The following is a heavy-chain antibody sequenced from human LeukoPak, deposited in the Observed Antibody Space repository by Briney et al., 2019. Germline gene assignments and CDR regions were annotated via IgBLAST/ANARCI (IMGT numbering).Heavy chain of an antibody. V-gene: IGHV3-30*03. CDR2: ISYDGSNK. J-gene: IGHJ4*02. Sequence: RAGGSLRLSCAASGFTFSSYGMHWVRQAPGKGLEWVAVISYDGSNKYYADSVKGRFTISRDNSKNTLYLQMNSLRAEDTAVYYCARDSNYYRAFDYWGQGTLVTVSS. CDR1: GFTFSSYG. CDR3: ARDSNYYRAFDY. D-gene: IGHD1-26*01.